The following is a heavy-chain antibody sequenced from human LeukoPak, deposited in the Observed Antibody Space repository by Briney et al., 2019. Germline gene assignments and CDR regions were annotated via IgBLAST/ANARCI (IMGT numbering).Heavy chain of an antibody. J-gene: IGHJ5*02. CDR1: GGTFSSYA. CDR2: IIPIFGTA. V-gene: IGHV1-69*13. Sequence: GASVKVSCKASGGTFSSYAISWVRQAPGQGLEWMGGIIPIFGTANYAQKLQGRVTITADESTSTAYMEPSSLRSEDTAVYYCAGDGYSGYDYNWFDPWGQGTLVTVSS. D-gene: IGHD5-12*01. CDR3: AGDGYSGYDYNWFDP.